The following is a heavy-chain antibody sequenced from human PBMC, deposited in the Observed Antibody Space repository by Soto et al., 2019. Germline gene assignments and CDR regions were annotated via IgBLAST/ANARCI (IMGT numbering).Heavy chain of an antibody. J-gene: IGHJ6*02. CDR3: ASQRTAYYYYGMDV. V-gene: IGHV4-39*01. D-gene: IGHD1-1*01. CDR1: GRSISSSSYY. CDR2: IYYSGST. Sequence: PSETLSLTCTVSGRSISSSSYYWGWIRQPPGKGLEWIGSIYYSGSTYYNPSLKSRVTISVDTSKNQFSLKLSSVTAADTAVYYCASQRTAYYYYGMDVWCQGTTVT.